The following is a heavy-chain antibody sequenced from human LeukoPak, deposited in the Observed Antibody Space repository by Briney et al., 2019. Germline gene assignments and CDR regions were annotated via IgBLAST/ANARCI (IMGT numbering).Heavy chain of an antibody. Sequence: SETLSLTCAVYGGSFSGYYWSWIRQPPGKGLEWIGEINHSGSTNYNPSLKSRVTISVDTSKNQFSLKLSSVTAADTAVYYCARAGYSSGWYFDYWGQETLVTVSS. D-gene: IGHD6-19*01. CDR1: GGSFSGYY. CDR2: INHSGST. V-gene: IGHV4-34*01. J-gene: IGHJ4*02. CDR3: ARAGYSSGWYFDY.